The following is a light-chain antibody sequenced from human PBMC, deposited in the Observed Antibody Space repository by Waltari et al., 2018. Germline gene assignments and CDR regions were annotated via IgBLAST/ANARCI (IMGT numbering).Light chain of an antibody. V-gene: IGKV4-1*01. Sequence: ETVMTQSPDSLSLSLGETATIKCRSSQTVLSGYTNKNYLGWFQQKAGQPPKLLISWASNRESGVPSRFSGSGSGTDFTFTISSLQLEDCATYYCQQSYDTPRTFGQGTKVEVK. CDR3: QQSYDTPRT. CDR1: QTVLSGYTNKNY. CDR2: WAS. J-gene: IGKJ1*01.